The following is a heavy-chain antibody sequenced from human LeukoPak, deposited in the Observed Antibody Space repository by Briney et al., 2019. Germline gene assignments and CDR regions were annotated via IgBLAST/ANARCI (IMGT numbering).Heavy chain of an antibody. CDR2: IYYSGST. V-gene: IGHV4-59*01. CDR3: ARASYGGYFDY. J-gene: IGHJ4*02. CDR1: GGSISSYY. D-gene: IGHD4-23*01. Sequence: LSLSCAVAGGSISSYYWSWRRQPPGKGLEWSGYIYYSGSTNYNPSLKSRFTISVDTSKNQFSLKLSSVTAADTAVYYCARASYGGYFDYWGQGTLVTVSS.